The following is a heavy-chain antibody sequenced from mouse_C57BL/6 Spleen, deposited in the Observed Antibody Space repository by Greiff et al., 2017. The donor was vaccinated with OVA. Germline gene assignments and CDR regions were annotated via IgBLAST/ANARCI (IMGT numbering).Heavy chain of an antibody. CDR1: GFTFSDYG. V-gene: IGHV5-17*01. CDR3: AILRYYAMDY. D-gene: IGHD1-1*01. CDR2: ISSGSSTI. J-gene: IGHJ4*01. Sequence: EVMLVESGGGLVKPGGSLKLSCAASGFTFSDYGMHWVRQAPEKGLEWVAYISSGSSTIYYADTVKGRFTISRDNAKNTLFLQMTSLRSEDTAMYYCAILRYYAMDYWGQGTSVTVSS.